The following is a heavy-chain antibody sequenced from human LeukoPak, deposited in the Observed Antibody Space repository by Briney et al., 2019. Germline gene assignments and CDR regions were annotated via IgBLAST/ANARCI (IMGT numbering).Heavy chain of an antibody. J-gene: IGHJ6*04. CDR1: GGSISSYY. CDR2: IYYSGST. CDR3: ARGYYYCMDF. V-gene: IGHV4-59*01. Sequence: SETLSPTCTVSGGSISSYYWSWIRQPPGKGLVWVGYIYYSGSTNYNASLKSRVTISVDTSKNQFSLKLSSVTAADTAVYYCARGYYYCMDFWGKGTTVTVSS.